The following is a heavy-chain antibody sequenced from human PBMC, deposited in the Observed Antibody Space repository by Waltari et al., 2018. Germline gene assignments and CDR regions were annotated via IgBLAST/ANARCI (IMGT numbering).Heavy chain of an antibody. CDR1: GFPFSSYA. J-gene: IGHJ4*02. Sequence: QVQLVESGGGVVQPGRSLRLSCAASGFPFSSYAMHWVRQAPGKGLEWVAVISYDGSNKYYADSVKGRFTISRDNSKNTLYLQMNSLRAEDTAVYYCARGSQSYFDYWGQGTLVTVSS. CDR2: ISYDGSNK. CDR3: ARGSQSYFDY. V-gene: IGHV3-30*01.